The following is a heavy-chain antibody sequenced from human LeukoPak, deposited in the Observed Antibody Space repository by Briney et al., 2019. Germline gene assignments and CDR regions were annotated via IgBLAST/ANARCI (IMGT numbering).Heavy chain of an antibody. V-gene: IGHV4-39*01. Sequence: SETLSLTCTVSGGSIRSTDYYWGWVRQPPGKGLEWIGSIYYNGSTYYNPSLKSRVTISVDTSKNQFSLKLSSVTAADTAVYYCTRTLYDILTASYFGSSQLFDTWGQGTLVTASS. J-gene: IGHJ4*02. CDR2: IYYNGST. CDR3: TRTLYDILTASYFGSSQLFDT. CDR1: GGSIRSTDYY. D-gene: IGHD3-9*01.